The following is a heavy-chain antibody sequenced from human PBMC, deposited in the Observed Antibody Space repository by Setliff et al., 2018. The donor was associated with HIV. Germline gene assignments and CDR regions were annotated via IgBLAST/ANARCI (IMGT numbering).Heavy chain of an antibody. CDR1: GYTFTFYG. CDR3: ATEGAGGSYQRASALDV. D-gene: IGHD1-26*01. CDR2: MMTIFSTT. J-gene: IGHJ3*01. Sequence: SVKVSCKASGYTFTFYGISWVRQAPGQGLEWMGGMMTIFSTTNYARKFQGRVTITTDESTGTAYMELSNLRSEDTAVYYCATEGAGGSYQRASALDVWGQGTMVTVSS. V-gene: IGHV1-69*05.